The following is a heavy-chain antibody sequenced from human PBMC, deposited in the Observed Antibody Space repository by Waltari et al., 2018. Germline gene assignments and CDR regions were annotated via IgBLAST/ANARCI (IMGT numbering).Heavy chain of an antibody. CDR1: GFIFGDYT. V-gene: IGHV3-49*03. Sequence: EVQLVESGGGLVQPGRSLRLSCSASGFIFGDYTMSWFRQAPGKGLAWVGLIRSKAYGATIEYAASVKGRFNISRDDSKSIAYLQMNSLKTEDAAMYYCTKGGGGGFSYGPKHWGQGTLVTVSS. CDR3: TKGGGGGFSYGPKH. J-gene: IGHJ1*01. CDR2: IRSKAYGATI. D-gene: IGHD5-18*01.